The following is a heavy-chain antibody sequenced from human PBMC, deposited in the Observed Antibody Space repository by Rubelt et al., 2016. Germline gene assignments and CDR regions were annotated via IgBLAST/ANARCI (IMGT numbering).Heavy chain of an antibody. CDR3: ARDAEAHQLRPGLGWFDP. J-gene: IGHJ5*02. Sequence: GWISAYNGNTNYAQKLLGRVTMTPDTSTSTAYMELRSLRSDDTAVYYCARDAEAHQLRPGLGWFDPWGQGTLVTVSS. V-gene: IGHV1-18*01. D-gene: IGHD2-2*01. CDR2: ISAYNGNT.